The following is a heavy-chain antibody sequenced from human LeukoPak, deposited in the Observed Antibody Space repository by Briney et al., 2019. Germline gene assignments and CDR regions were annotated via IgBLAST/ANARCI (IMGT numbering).Heavy chain of an antibody. V-gene: IGHV3-48*03. CDR2: ISSSGRTK. D-gene: IGHD1-1*01. CDR1: GFTFSSYE. J-gene: IGHJ4*02. Sequence: GGSLRLSCAASGFTFSSYEMNWVRQAPGKGLEWVSYISSSGRTKYYADSVKGRFTISRDNSKNTLSLQMNSLRAEDTAIYYCAKASNTWNYFDYWGQGTLVTVSS. CDR3: AKASNTWNYFDY.